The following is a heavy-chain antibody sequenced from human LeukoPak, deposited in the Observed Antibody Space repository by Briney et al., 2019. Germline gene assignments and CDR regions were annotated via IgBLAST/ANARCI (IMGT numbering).Heavy chain of an antibody. J-gene: IGHJ3*02. D-gene: IGHD2/OR15-2a*01. CDR3: ANLWDSEDAFDI. V-gene: IGHV3-30*02. Sequence: GGSLRLSCAASGFTFSSYGMHWVRQAPGKGLEWVAFIRYDGSNKYYADSVKGRFTISRDNSKNTLYLQMNSLRAEDTAVYYCANLWDSEDAFDIWGQGTMVTVSS. CDR1: GFTFSSYG. CDR2: IRYDGSNK.